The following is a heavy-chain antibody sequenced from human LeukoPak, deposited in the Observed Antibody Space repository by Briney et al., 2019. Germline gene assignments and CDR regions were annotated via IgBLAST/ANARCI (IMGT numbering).Heavy chain of an antibody. CDR3: VRANHFDY. Sequence: SETLSLTCTVSGGSISSYYWSWFRQPPGKGLEWIGDIYYSGSTNYNPPLKSRVTISVDTSKNQFSLKLTSVTAADTAVYFCVRANHFDYWGQGTLVTVSS. V-gene: IGHV4-59*01. CDR1: GGSISSYY. J-gene: IGHJ4*02. CDR2: IYYSGST.